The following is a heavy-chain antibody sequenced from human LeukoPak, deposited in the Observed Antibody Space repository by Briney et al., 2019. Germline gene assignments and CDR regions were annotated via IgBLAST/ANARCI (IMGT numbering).Heavy chain of an antibody. J-gene: IGHJ4*02. D-gene: IGHD1-26*01. CDR3: AKSGGYGLIDY. CDR2: NYSSGST. CDR1: GASISGSGYY. Sequence: PSETLSLTCTVSGASISGSGYYWGWIRQPPGKGLEWIGSNYSSGSTYYNASLQSRVTISIETSKNQISLRLNSVTAADTAMYYCAKSGGYGLIDYWGQGTLVTVSS. V-gene: IGHV4-39*01.